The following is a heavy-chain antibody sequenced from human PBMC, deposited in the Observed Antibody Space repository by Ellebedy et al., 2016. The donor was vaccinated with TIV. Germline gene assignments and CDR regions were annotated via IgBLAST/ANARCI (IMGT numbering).Heavy chain of an antibody. Sequence: GESLKISCAASGFTFSIYWMNWVRQAPGKGLEWVAHIKEDGSRTSYVDSVRGRFTISRDNAKNSLYLQMNSLRAEDTAVYYCATGARSEGGYWGQGTLVTVSS. CDR1: GFTFSIYW. J-gene: IGHJ4*02. CDR2: IKEDGSRT. V-gene: IGHV3-7*01. CDR3: ATGARSEGGY. D-gene: IGHD2-15*01.